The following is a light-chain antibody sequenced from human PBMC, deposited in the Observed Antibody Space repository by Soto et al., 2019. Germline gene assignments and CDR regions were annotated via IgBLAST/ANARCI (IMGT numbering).Light chain of an antibody. CDR2: GAS. J-gene: IGKJ2*01. V-gene: IGKV3-15*01. CDR1: QSVSSD. CDR3: QQYNNWPPYT. Sequence: EIVMTQSPATLSVSPEERATLSCRASQSVSSDLAWYQQKPGRSPRLLIYGASTRATGVPARFSGSGSGTEFTLTISSLQSEDFAVYYCQQYNNWPPYTFGQGTKLEIK.